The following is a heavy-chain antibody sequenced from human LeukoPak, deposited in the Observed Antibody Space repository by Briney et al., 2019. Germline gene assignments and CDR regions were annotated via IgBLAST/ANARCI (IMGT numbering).Heavy chain of an antibody. Sequence: ASVKVSCKASGYTFINHWMHWVRQAPGQGLEWVGLINPTGTATLYAQKFQGRITLTRDMSATTDYMGLSSLTSEVTAVYYCARGNSVGDIAWWFDPWGQGTLVTVSS. CDR3: ARGNSVGDIAWWFDP. D-gene: IGHD1-26*01. CDR1: GYTFINHW. J-gene: IGHJ5*02. CDR2: INPTGTAT. V-gene: IGHV1-46*01.